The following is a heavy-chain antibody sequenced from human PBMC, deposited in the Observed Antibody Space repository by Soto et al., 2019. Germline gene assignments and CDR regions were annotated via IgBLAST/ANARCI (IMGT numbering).Heavy chain of an antibody. CDR3: ARGMDGATTPFDY. CDR1: GGSISSYY. D-gene: IGHD1-26*01. Sequence: QVQLQESGPGLVKPSETLSLTCSVFGGSISSYYWNWVRQPPGKGLEWIGYIYYTGRTNYNPSLKSRVTMSVDTSKNQLSLKLSSVTAADTAVYFCARGMDGATTPFDYWGQGTLVTVSS. V-gene: IGHV4-59*01. CDR2: IYYTGRT. J-gene: IGHJ4*02.